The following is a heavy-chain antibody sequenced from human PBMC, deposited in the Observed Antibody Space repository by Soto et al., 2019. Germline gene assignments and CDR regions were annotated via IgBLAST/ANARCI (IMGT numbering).Heavy chain of an antibody. D-gene: IGHD2-15*01. CDR3: AKDKVAGGGSFFDN. V-gene: IGHV3-23*01. J-gene: IGHJ4*02. Sequence: EVQLLESGGGLVQPGGSLRLSCEASGFTFRNYAMSWVRQAPGKGLEWVSAISGAGDNTYYADSVKGRYTISRDQSKNTLYLQMNGLRAEDTALYDCAKDKVAGGGSFFDNWGQGDLVTVSA. CDR1: GFTFRNYA. CDR2: ISGAGDNT.